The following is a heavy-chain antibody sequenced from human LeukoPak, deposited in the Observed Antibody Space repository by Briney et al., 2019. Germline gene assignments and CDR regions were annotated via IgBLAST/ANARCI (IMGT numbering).Heavy chain of an antibody. CDR3: GDLGSAGTDH. Sequence: GGSLRLACAASGFTFSPHYMDWACQSPGQGLEWVGLIRNKADGYTTIYAASVKGRFTISRDDSKNSVYLQMDSLKTEDTAVYYCGDLGSAGTDHWGQGTLVTVSS. CDR1: GFTFSPHY. V-gene: IGHV3-72*01. CDR2: IRNKADGYTT. D-gene: IGHD3-10*01. J-gene: IGHJ4*02.